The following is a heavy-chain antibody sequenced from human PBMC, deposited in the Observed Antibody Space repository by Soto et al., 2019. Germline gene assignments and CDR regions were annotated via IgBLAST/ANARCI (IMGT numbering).Heavy chain of an antibody. D-gene: IGHD3-3*01. CDR3: TTGLGFWSGYYNY. CDR2: IKSKTDGGTT. J-gene: IGHJ4*02. Sequence: GGSLRLSCAASGFTFSNAWMNWVRQAPGKGLEWVGRIKSKTDGGTTDYAAPVKGRFTISRDDSKNTLYLQMNSLKTEDTAVYYCTTGLGFWSGYYNYWGQGTLVTVSS. V-gene: IGHV3-15*07. CDR1: GFTFSNAW.